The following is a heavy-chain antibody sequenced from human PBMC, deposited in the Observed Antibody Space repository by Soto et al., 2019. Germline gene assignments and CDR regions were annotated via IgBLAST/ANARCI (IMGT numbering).Heavy chain of an antibody. J-gene: IGHJ4*02. D-gene: IGHD1-26*01. CDR3: ARDMPYAAGSLAGCDY. CDR1: GDSITGSY. CDR2: IYHSGTT. V-gene: IGHV4-59*01. Sequence: PSETLSLTCTVSGDSITGSYWSWIRQPPGKTLEWIGYIYHSGTTTYNPSLKSRVSISVDTSKNQFSLRLTSVIAADTAVYYCARDMPYAAGSLAGCDYWGQGILVT.